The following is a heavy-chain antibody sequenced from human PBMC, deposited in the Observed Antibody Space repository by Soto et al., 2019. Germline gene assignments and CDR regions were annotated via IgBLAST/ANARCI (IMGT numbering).Heavy chain of an antibody. CDR3: ARESGDIVVVPAATEDYGMDV. CDR1: GNTFSSYT. J-gene: IGHJ6*02. V-gene: IGHV1-3*01. D-gene: IGHD2-2*01. CDR2: INAGNGNT. Sequence: QVQLVQSGAEVKKPGASVKVSCKASGNTFSSYTMHWVRQAPGQRLEWMGWINAGNGNTKYSQKFQARVTITRDTTASKAYMELSSLKSEDTAVYYCARESGDIVVVPAATEDYGMDVWGQGTTVTVSS.